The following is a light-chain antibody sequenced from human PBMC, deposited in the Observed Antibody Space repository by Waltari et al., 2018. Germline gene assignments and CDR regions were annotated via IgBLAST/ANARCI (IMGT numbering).Light chain of an antibody. V-gene: IGLV2-14*01. Sequence: QSPLTQPASVAGSPGQSITISCTGSSSDVGRFNYVSWYQHHPDKAPKLRIYEVTTRPSGVSNRFSGSKSGNTASLTISGVQAEDEADYYCSSFSSSTTLVFGGGTKLTVL. CDR2: EVT. CDR1: SSDVGRFNY. CDR3: SSFSSSTTLV. J-gene: IGLJ2*01.